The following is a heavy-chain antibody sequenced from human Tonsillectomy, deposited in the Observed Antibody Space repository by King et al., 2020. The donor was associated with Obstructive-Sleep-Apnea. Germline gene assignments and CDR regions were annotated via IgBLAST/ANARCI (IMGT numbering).Heavy chain of an antibody. Sequence: HVQLQQWGAGLLKPSATLSLTCAVFGGSFSDYYWSWIRQPPGKGLEWIGEINHSRSTNYNPSLKSRVTISVDTSKNQFSLKLSSATAADTAVYYCARGSGAAAVNWFDPWGQGTLVTVSS. CDR2: INHSRST. CDR3: ARGSGAAAVNWFDP. V-gene: IGHV4-34*01. J-gene: IGHJ5*02. D-gene: IGHD6-13*01. CDR1: GGSFSDYY.